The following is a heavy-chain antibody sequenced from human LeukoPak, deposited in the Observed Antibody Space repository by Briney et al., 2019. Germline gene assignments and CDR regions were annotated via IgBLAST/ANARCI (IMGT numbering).Heavy chain of an antibody. CDR1: GFTFSDYY. Sequence: PGGSLRLSCAPSGFTFSDYYMSWIRQAPGKGREWVSDISTSSSYKNYADSVKGRCTISRDNARNALYLQMNSLRAEDTAVYYCATSRYCVGGTCYSDHFYYGMDVWGQGTTVTVSS. CDR2: ISTSSSYK. D-gene: IGHD2-15*01. J-gene: IGHJ6*02. CDR3: ATSRYCVGGTCYSDHFYYGMDV. V-gene: IGHV3-11*06.